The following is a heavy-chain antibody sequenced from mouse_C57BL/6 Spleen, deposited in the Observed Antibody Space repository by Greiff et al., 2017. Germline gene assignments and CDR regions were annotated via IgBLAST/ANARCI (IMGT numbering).Heavy chain of an antibody. V-gene: IGHV1-52*01. CDR2: IDPSDSET. CDR1: GYTFTSYW. CDR3: ARSIYYGYDDY. J-gene: IGHJ2*01. Sequence: VQLKQPGAELVRPGSSVKLSCKASGYTFTSYWMHWVKQRPIQGLEWIGNIDPSDSETHYNQKFKDKATLTVDKSSSTAYMQLSSLTSEDSAVYYCARSIYYGYDDYWGQGTTLTVSS. D-gene: IGHD2-2*01.